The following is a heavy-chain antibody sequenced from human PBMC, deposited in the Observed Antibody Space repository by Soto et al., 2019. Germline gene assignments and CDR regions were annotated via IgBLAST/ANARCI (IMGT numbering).Heavy chain of an antibody. Sequence: PSQTLSLTCAISGDSVSSNSAAWNWIRRSPSRGLEWLGRTYYRSKWYNDYAVSVKSRITINPDTSKNQFSLQLNSVAPEDTAVYYCARDSVQRYCSSTSCSGGMDVWGQGTTVTVS. D-gene: IGHD2-2*01. J-gene: IGHJ6*02. CDR1: GDSVSSNSAA. CDR3: ARDSVQRYCSSTSCSGGMDV. V-gene: IGHV6-1*01. CDR2: TYYRSKWYN.